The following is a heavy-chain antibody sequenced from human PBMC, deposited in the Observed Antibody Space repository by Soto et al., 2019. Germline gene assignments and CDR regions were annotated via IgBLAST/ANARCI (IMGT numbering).Heavy chain of an antibody. CDR1: GFTFSSYS. Sequence: PGGSLRLSCAASGFTFSSYSMNWVRQAPGKGLEWVSYISSSSSTIYYADSVKGRFTISRDNSKNSLYLQMNSLRDEDTAVYYCARDFHDFDAYGMDVWGQGTTVTVSS. V-gene: IGHV3-48*02. CDR2: ISSSSSTI. CDR3: ARDFHDFDAYGMDV. J-gene: IGHJ6*02. D-gene: IGHD3-3*01.